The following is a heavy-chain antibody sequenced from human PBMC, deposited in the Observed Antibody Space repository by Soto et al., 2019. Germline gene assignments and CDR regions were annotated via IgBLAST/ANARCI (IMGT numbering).Heavy chain of an antibody. V-gene: IGHV3-11*03. J-gene: IGHJ3*02. CDR1: KFTVSAYY. Sequence: QVQLLESGGGLVKPGGSLRLSCAASKFTVSAYYMDWIRQAPGKGLDWVSYISGDSRDTNYADSVKGRFTISRDNAKNSLYFQMNSLTVEDTAVYFCATGQQVRMADIWGQGTMVTVSS. D-gene: IGHD6-13*01. CDR2: ISGDSRDT. CDR3: ATGQQVRMADI.